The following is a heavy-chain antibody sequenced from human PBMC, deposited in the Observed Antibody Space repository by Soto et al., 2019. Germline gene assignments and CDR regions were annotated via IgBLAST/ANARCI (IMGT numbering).Heavy chain of an antibody. D-gene: IGHD1-26*01. Sequence: QVQLEQSGAEVKKPGASVRVSCKISGSTLSEFSMHWVRQAPGKGLEWMGGYVPEDGKTIYAPKFQDRVIMTEDTSTDTAYMELSSLRYEDTAVYFCATGVGWGFIYSLQYWGQGTPVTVSS. CDR3: ATGVGWGFIYSLQY. V-gene: IGHV1-24*01. CDR2: YVPEDGKT. CDR1: GSTLSEFS. J-gene: IGHJ4*02.